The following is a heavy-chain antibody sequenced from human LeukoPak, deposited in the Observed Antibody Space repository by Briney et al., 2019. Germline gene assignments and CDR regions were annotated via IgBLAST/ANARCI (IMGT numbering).Heavy chain of an antibody. D-gene: IGHD2/OR15-2a*01. CDR1: GISLGTNGVG. J-gene: IGHJ4*02. CDR3: AHSRGALGLSYFDY. CDR2: CYWDEYK. Sequence: SGPTLGKSTQTPTLTCTFSGISLGTNGVGVGWIRPPPVKALEGLAHCYWDEYKRYSPSLKSRLTITQDTSKNQMVLTITNMDPVDTTTYYCAHSRGALGLSYFDYWGQGPLATVSS. V-gene: IGHV2-5*02.